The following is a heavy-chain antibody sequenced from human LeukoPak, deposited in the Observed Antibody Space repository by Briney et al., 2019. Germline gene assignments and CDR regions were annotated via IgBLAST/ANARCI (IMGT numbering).Heavy chain of an antibody. D-gene: IGHD6-13*01. Sequence: SVKVSCKASGYTFTGYYMHWVRQAPGQGLEWMGWINPNSGGTNYAQKFQGRVTMTRDTSISTAYMELSRLRSDDTAVYYCARTGYRAAAGTLNWFDPWGQGTLVTVSS. V-gene: IGHV1-2*02. CDR2: INPNSGGT. CDR1: GYTFTGYY. J-gene: IGHJ5*02. CDR3: ARTGYRAAAGTLNWFDP.